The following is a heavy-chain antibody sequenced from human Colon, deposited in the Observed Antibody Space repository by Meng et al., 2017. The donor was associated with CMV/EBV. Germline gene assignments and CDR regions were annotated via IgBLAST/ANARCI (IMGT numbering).Heavy chain of an antibody. V-gene: IGHV4-61*01. D-gene: IGHD1-26*01. CDR1: GDSVSSETSY. CDR3: GRGERSGRPY. Sequence: GSLRLSCTVSGDSVSSETSYWAWVRHPPGKGLEWIGYIYRGTATLNPSLESRVTISPDTSKNQFSLKVNSVTAADTAVYYCGRGERSGRPYWGQGALVTVSS. CDR2: IYRGTA. J-gene: IGHJ4*02.